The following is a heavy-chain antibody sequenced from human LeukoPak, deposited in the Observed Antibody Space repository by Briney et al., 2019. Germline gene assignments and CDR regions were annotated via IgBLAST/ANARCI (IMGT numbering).Heavy chain of an antibody. CDR2: INYSGST. D-gene: IGHD3-10*01. V-gene: IGHV4-59*01. CDR1: GDSINNYY. J-gene: IGHJ4*02. CDR3: ARAVHYSGTSDQYTGGWYYFDF. Sequence: NTSETLSLTCTVSGDSINNYYWSWIRQPPGKGLEWIGNINYSGSTNSNPSLKSRATISVDMSRKRFFLDLSSVTAADTAVYYCARAVHYSGTSDQYTGGWYYFDFWGQGTLVTVSS.